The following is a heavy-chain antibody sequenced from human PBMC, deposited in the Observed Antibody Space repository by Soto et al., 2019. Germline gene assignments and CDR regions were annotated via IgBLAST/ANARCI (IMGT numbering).Heavy chain of an antibody. Sequence: SETLSLTCTVSGGSISSYYWSWIRQPPGKGLEWIGYIYYSGSTNYNPSLKSRVTISVDTSKNQFSLKLSSVTAADTAVYYCARYLYATVTNWFDPWGQGTLVTVS. J-gene: IGHJ5*02. CDR3: ARYLYATVTNWFDP. CDR1: GGSISSYY. V-gene: IGHV4-59*01. D-gene: IGHD4-17*01. CDR2: IYYSGST.